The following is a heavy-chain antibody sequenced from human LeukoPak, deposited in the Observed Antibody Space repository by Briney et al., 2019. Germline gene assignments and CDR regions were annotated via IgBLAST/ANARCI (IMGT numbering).Heavy chain of an antibody. Sequence: SVKVSCKASGGTFSSYAISWVRQAPGQGLEWMGGIIPIFGTANYVQKFQGRVTITTDESTSTAYMELSSLRSEDTAVYYCALRKGREGLFDYWGQGTLVTVSS. CDR2: IIPIFGTA. CDR1: GGTFSSYA. D-gene: IGHD1-26*01. J-gene: IGHJ4*02. V-gene: IGHV1-69*05. CDR3: ALRKGREGLFDY.